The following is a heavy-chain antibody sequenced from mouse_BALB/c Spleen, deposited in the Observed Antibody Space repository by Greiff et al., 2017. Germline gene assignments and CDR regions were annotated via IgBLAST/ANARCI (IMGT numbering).Heavy chain of an antibody. Sequence: VKVVESGPGLVAPSQSLSITCTVSGFSLPSYGVHWVRQPPGKGLEWLGVIWAGGSTNYNSALMSRLSISKDNSKSQVFLKMNSLQTDDTAMYYCARYGNQMDYWGQGTSVTVSS. D-gene: IGHD2-1*01. J-gene: IGHJ4*01. CDR3: ARYGNQMDY. CDR2: IWAGGST. CDR1: GFSLPSYG. V-gene: IGHV2-9*02.